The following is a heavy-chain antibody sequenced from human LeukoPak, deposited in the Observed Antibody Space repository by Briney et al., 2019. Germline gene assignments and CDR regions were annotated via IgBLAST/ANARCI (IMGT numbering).Heavy chain of an antibody. CDR2: ISYDGSNK. D-gene: IGHD3-22*01. Sequence: GGSLRLSCAASGFTFSSYAMHWVRQAPGKGLEWVAVISYDGSNKYYADSVKGRFTISRDNAKNTLYLQMNSLRAEDTAVYYCARDLTMTAAFDIWGQGTMVTVSS. V-gene: IGHV3-30*04. J-gene: IGHJ3*02. CDR3: ARDLTMTAAFDI. CDR1: GFTFSSYA.